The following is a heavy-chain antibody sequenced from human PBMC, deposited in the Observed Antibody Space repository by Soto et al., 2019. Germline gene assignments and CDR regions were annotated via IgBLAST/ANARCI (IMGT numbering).Heavy chain of an antibody. Sequence: SETLSLTCTVSGGSISSYYWSWIRQPPGKGLEWIGYIYYSGSTNYNPSLKSRVTISVDTSKNQFSLKLSSVTAADTAVYYCARGYCSSTSCYWGYYYYYMDVWGKGTTVTVSS. CDR3: ARGYCSSTSCYWGYYYYYMDV. J-gene: IGHJ6*03. CDR1: GGSISSYY. CDR2: IYYSGST. V-gene: IGHV4-59*01. D-gene: IGHD2-2*01.